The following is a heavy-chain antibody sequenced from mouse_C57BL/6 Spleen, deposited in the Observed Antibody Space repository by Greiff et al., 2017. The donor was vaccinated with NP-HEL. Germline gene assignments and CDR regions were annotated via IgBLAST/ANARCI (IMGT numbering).Heavy chain of an antibody. CDR1: GYTFTSYW. D-gene: IGHD1-1*01. V-gene: IGHV1-69*01. CDR3: ARKNYYGSSPYFDY. CDR2: IDPSDSYT. J-gene: IGHJ2*01. Sequence: QVHVKQPGAELVMPGASVKLSCKASGYTFTSYWMHWVKQRPGQGLEWIGEIDPSDSYTNYNQKFKGKSTLTVDKSSSTAYMQLSSLTSEDSAVYYCARKNYYGSSPYFDYWGQGTTLTVSS.